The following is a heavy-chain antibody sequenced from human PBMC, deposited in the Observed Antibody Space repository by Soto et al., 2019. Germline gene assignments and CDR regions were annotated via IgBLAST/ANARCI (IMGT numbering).Heavy chain of an antibody. CDR2: IYYSGST. V-gene: IGHV4-30-4*01. D-gene: IGHD4-17*01. J-gene: IGHJ4*02. Sequence: KTSETLSLTCTVSGGSISSGDYYWSWIRQPPGKGLEWIGYIYYSGSTYYNPSLKSRVTISVDTSKNQFSLKLSSVTAADTAVYYCDRISNPTTVTDYWGQGTLVTVSS. CDR1: GGSISSGDYY. CDR3: DRISNPTTVTDY.